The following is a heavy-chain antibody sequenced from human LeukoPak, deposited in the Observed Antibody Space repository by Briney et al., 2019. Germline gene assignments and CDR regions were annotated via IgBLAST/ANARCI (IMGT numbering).Heavy chain of an antibody. Sequence: ASVKVSCKASGYTFTSYGISWVRQAPGQGLEWMGWISAYNDNTNYAQKFQGRVIMTTDTSTSTAYMELRSLRSDDTAVYYCARDGYFDWLLVLDFWGQGTLVTVSS. V-gene: IGHV1-18*01. CDR2: ISAYNDNT. D-gene: IGHD3-9*01. J-gene: IGHJ4*02. CDR3: ARDGYFDWLLVLDF. CDR1: GYTFTSYG.